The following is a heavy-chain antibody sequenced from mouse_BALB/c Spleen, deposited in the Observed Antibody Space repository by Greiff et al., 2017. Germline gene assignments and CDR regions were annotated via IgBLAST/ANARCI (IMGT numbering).Heavy chain of an antibody. D-gene: IGHD2-1*01. Sequence: VQLKESGPGLVKPSQSLSLTCTVTGYSITSDYAWNWIRQFPGNKLEWMGYISYSGSTSYNPSLKSRISITRDTSKNQFFLQLNSVTTEDTATYYCASIYYGNYYAMDYWGQGTSVTVSS. CDR3: ASIYYGNYYAMDY. CDR2: ISYSGST. J-gene: IGHJ4*01. V-gene: IGHV3-2*02. CDR1: GYSITSDYA.